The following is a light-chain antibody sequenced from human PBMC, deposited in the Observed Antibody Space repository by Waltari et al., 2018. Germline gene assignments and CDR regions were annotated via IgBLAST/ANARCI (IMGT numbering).Light chain of an antibody. CDR3: QQYNSFPLT. CDR1: QGITRW. CDR2: ATS. V-gene: IGKV1D-16*01. J-gene: IGKJ4*01. Sequence: DIQVTQSPSSLSASLGDRVTITCRASQGITRWLAWYQQKPEEAPKSLIYATSRLQSGVPSSFSGSGSGTDFTLTINNLQPEDFATYSCQQYNSFPLTFGGGTKVELK.